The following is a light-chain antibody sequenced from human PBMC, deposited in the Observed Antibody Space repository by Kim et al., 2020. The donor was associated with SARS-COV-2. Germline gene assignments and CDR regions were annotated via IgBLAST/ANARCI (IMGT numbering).Light chain of an antibody. CDR3: QSYDSSLSGYV. V-gene: IGLV1-40*01. CDR1: SSNIGAGFD. J-gene: IGLJ1*01. CDR2: GNT. Sequence: QSMLTQSPSVSGAPGQRVTISCTGSSSNIGAGFDVHWYQQLPGTAPKLLIYGNTNRPSGVPDRFSGSKSGTSASLAITGLQAEDEADYYCQSYDSSLSGYVFGTGTTVTVL.